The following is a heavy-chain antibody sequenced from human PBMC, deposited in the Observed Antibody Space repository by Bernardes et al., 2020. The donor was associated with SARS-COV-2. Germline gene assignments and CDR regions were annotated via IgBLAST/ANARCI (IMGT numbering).Heavy chain of an antibody. J-gene: IGHJ3*02. CDR2: IIPLFGTT. CDR1: GNTFTSYA. Sequence: SLKGPCKTSGNTFTSYAVIWVRQAPGQGLECMGGIIPLFGTTNYAQNFQGRVTIAADESTSTVYMELSSLRSEDTAMYYCARSGTYPDAFDIWGQGTMVTVSS. V-gene: IGHV1-69*01. D-gene: IGHD1-26*01. CDR3: ARSGTYPDAFDI.